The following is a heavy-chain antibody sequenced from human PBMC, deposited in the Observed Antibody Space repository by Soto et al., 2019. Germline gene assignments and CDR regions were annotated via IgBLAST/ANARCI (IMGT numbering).Heavy chain of an antibody. CDR2: VSVYNGNT. CDR3: ARGVGSGTYYNQYNWFDP. V-gene: IGHV1-18*01. Sequence: ASVKVSCKTSGYTFTRYVISWVRQAPGQGLEWMGLVSVYNGNTKYAQRFQGRVTMTTDTSTNTAYMEVRSLRSDDTAVYYCARGVGSGTYYNQYNWFDPWG. CDR1: GYTFTRYV. J-gene: IGHJ5*02. D-gene: IGHD3-10*01.